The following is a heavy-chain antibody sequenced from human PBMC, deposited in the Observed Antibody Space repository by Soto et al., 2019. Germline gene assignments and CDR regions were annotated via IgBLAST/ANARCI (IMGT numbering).Heavy chain of an antibody. V-gene: IGHV4-30-4*01. Sequence: QVQLQESGPGLVKPSQTLSLTCTVSGGSISSGDYYWSWIRQPPGKGLEWIGYIYYSGSTYYNPSLKSRVTISVDTSKNQFSLKLSSVTAADTAVYYCARVLMTTVTPYYFDYWGQGTLVTVSS. J-gene: IGHJ4*02. CDR2: IYYSGST. D-gene: IGHD4-17*01. CDR1: GGSISSGDYY. CDR3: ARVLMTTVTPYYFDY.